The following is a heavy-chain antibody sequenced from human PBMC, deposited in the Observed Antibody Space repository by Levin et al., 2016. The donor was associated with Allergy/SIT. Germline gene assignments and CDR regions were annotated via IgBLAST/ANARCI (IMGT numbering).Heavy chain of an antibody. CDR3: AKDFVGNSYGMGTRYYGMNV. J-gene: IGHJ6*02. D-gene: IGHD1-26*01. CDR1: GFTFSIYG. Sequence: GESLKISCAASGFTFSIYGMSWVRQAPGKGLEWVSGIGGRGGPTNYADPVKGRFSISRDNSKNTLYLQMNSLRAEDTAVYYCAKDFVGNSYGMGTRYYGMNVWGQGTTVTVSS. CDR2: IGGRGGPT. V-gene: IGHV3-23*01.